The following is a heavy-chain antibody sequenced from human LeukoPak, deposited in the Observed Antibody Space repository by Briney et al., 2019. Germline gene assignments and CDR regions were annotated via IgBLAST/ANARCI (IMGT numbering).Heavy chain of an antibody. Sequence: GGSLRLSCAASGFTFSGYGMHWVRQAPGKGLEWVAFIRYDGSNKYYADSVKGRFTISRDNSKNTLYLQMNSLRAEDTAVYYCAKDFLQVHYYDSSKIDYWGQGTLVTVSS. V-gene: IGHV3-30*02. CDR2: IRYDGSNK. CDR3: AKDFLQVHYYDSSKIDY. D-gene: IGHD3-22*01. J-gene: IGHJ4*02. CDR1: GFTFSGYG.